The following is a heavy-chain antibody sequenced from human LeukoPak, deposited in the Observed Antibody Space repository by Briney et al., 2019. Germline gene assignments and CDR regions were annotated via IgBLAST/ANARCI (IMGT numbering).Heavy chain of an antibody. CDR3: AELGITMIGGV. CDR2: ISASGTIT. D-gene: IGHD3-10*02. J-gene: IGHJ6*04. Sequence: GGSLRLSCAASGFTFSSYEMNWVRQAPGKGLEWISYISASGTITHYADSVEGRFTISRDNAKNSLYLQMNSLRAEDAAVYYCAELGITMIGGVWGKGTTVTISS. CDR1: GFTFSSYE. V-gene: IGHV3-48*03.